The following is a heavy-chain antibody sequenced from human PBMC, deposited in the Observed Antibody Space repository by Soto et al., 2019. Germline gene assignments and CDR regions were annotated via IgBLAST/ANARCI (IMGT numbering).Heavy chain of an antibody. D-gene: IGHD3-16*02. V-gene: IGHV1-18*01. J-gene: IGHJ5*02. CDR3: ARTDGYRVYNWFDP. Sequence: ASVKVSCKASGYTFTSYGISWVRQAPGQGLEWMGWISAYNGNTNYAQKLQGRVTMTTDTSTSTAYMELRSLRSDDTAVYYCARTDGYRVYNWFDPWGQGTLVTVSS. CDR1: GYTFTSYG. CDR2: ISAYNGNT.